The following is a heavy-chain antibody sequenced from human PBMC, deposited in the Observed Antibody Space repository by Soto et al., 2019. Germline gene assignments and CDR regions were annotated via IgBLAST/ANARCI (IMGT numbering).Heavy chain of an antibody. CDR1: GFTFSSYA. D-gene: IGHD2-15*01. J-gene: IGHJ5*02. V-gene: IGHV3-30-3*01. CDR3: ARAQYCSGGSCFTNWFDP. CDR2: ISYDGSNK. Sequence: GGSLRLSCAASGFTFSSYAMHRVRQAPGKGLEWVAVISYDGSNKYYADSVKGRFTISRDNSKNTLYLQMNSLRAEDTAVYYCARAQYCSGGSCFTNWFDPWGQGTLVTVSS.